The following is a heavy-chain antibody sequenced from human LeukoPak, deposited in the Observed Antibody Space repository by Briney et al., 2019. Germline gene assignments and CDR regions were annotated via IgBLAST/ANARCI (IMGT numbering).Heavy chain of an antibody. D-gene: IGHD3-3*01. V-gene: IGHV3-30*02. CDR3: AKDYRYDFWSGYYLGNYYFDY. CDR1: GFTFSSYG. CDR2: IRYDGSNK. Sequence: GGSLRLSCAASGFTFSSYGMHWVRQAPGKGLEWVAFIRYDGSNKYYADSVKGRFTISRDNSKNTLYLQMNSLRAEDTAVYYCAKDYRYDFWSGYYLGNYYFDYWGQGTLVTVSS. J-gene: IGHJ4*02.